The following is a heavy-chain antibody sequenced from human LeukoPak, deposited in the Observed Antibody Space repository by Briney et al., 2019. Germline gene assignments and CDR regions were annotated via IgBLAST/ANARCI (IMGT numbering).Heavy chain of an antibody. CDR3: ARETRILTGWLFFDY. CDR2: VHSSGNT. Sequence: SQTLSLTCTVSGSPIRSDGDYWSWIRQHPGKGLEWIGYVHSSGNTDYSPSLKSRVSISVDTSKNQFSLRLTSVTAADTAVYYCARETRILTGWLFFDYWGQGSLVTVSS. D-gene: IGHD3-9*01. CDR1: GSPIRSDGDY. J-gene: IGHJ4*01. V-gene: IGHV4-31*03.